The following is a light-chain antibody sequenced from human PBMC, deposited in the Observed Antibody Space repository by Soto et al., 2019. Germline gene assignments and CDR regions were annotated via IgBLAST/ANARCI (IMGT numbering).Light chain of an antibody. Sequence: QSALTQPASVSGSPGQSITISCTGTISDVGGYNYVSWYQQHPGKAPKLMIYEVDSRPSGVSNRLSGSKSGNPASRTISGLQAEYEDDYYCSSCTSGNTVVFGGGTQLTVL. CDR3: SSCTSGNTVV. CDR2: EVD. J-gene: IGLJ2*01. CDR1: ISDVGGYNY. V-gene: IGLV2-14*01.